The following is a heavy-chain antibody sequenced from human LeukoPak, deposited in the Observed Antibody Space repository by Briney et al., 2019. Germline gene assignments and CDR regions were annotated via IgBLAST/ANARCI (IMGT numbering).Heavy chain of an antibody. Sequence: PSETLSLTCTVSGGSISSSSYYWGWIRQPPGKGLEWIGSIYYSGSTYYNPSLKSLGTISVDTSKNQFSLKLSSVTAADTAVYYCARLSAAAATDYWGQGTLVTVSS. V-gene: IGHV4-39*01. J-gene: IGHJ4*02. CDR1: GGSISSSSYY. CDR2: IYYSGST. D-gene: IGHD6-13*01. CDR3: ARLSAAAATDY.